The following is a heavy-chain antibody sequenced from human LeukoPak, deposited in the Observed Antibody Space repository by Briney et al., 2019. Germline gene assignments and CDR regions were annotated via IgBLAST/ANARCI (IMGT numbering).Heavy chain of an antibody. CDR3: ARDSLGIAAAAPGAFDI. D-gene: IGHD6-13*01. Sequence: SETLSLTCTVSGGSVSSGSYYWSWIRQPPGKGLECIGYIYYSGSTNYNPSLKSRVTISVDTSKNQFSLKLSSVTAADTAVYYCARDSLGIAAAAPGAFDIWGQGTMVTVSS. V-gene: IGHV4-61*01. CDR1: GGSVSSGSYY. CDR2: IYYSGST. J-gene: IGHJ3*02.